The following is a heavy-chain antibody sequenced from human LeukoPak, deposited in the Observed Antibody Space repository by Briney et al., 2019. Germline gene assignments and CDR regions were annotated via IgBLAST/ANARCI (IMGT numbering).Heavy chain of an antibody. D-gene: IGHD2-15*01. CDR1: GFTFSNAW. CDR2: IKSKTDGGTT. CDR3: TTEVVALVYYYFDY. J-gene: IGHJ4*02. V-gene: IGHV3-15*01. Sequence: GGSLRLSCGASGFTFSNAWMSWVRQAPGKGLEWVGRIKSKTDGGTTDYAAPVKGRFTISRDDSKNTLYLQMNSLKTEDTAVYYCTTEVVALVYYYFDYWGQGTLVTVSS.